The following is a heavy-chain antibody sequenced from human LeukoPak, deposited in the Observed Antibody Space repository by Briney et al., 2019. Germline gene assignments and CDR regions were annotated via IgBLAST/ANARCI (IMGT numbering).Heavy chain of an antibody. CDR3: ARAARYCSSTSCFAGIYYFDF. V-gene: IGHV1-18*04. D-gene: IGHD2-2*01. CDR1: GYTFTSFG. J-gene: IGHJ4*02. CDR2: ISSYNGNT. Sequence: ASVKVSCEASGYTFTSFGISWVRQAPGQGLEWMGWISSYNGNTNYAQKLQGTVTMTTDTTTSTAYMELRSLSSDDTAVYYCARAARYCSSTSCFAGIYYFDFWGQGTLVTVSS.